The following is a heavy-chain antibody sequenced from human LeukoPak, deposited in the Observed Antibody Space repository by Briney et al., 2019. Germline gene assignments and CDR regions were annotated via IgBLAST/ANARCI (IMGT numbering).Heavy chain of an antibody. D-gene: IGHD1-20*01. CDR3: AREGITGTTSFDC. Sequence: ASVKVSCKASGYTFTGYYMHWVRQAPGQGLEWMGWINPNNGGTNYAQKFQGRVTMTRDTSISTAYMELSRLRSDDTAVYYCAREGITGTTSFDCWGQGTLVTVSS. J-gene: IGHJ4*02. CDR2: INPNNGGT. CDR1: GYTFTGYY. V-gene: IGHV1-2*02.